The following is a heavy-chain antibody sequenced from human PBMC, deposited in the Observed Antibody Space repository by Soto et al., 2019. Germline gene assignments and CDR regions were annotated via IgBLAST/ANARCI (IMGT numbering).Heavy chain of an antibody. Sequence: ASVKVSCKASGYTFTVYYMHWVRQAPGQGLEWMGWINPKSGGTMYPQKFQGRVTMTWDASISTAYMALTRLRSDDAAVYYCARDLAKGGGSAGFDYWGQGTLVTVSS. J-gene: IGHJ4*02. V-gene: IGHV1-2*02. CDR1: GYTFTVYY. CDR3: ARDLAKGGGSAGFDY. D-gene: IGHD1-26*01. CDR2: INPKSGGT.